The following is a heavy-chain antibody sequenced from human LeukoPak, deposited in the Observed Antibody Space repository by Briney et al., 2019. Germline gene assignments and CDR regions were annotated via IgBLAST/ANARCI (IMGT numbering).Heavy chain of an antibody. CDR1: GFTFSDYY. D-gene: IGHD6-13*01. CDR3: ARDPYHSSSWYGYDY. CDR2: ISSSGSTI. J-gene: IGHJ4*02. Sequence: GGSLRLSCAASGFTFSDYYMSWIRQAPGKGLEWVSYISSSGSTIYYADSVKGRFTISRDNAKNSPYLQMNSLRAEDTAVYYCARDPYHSSSWYGYDYWGQGTLVTVSS. V-gene: IGHV3-11*01.